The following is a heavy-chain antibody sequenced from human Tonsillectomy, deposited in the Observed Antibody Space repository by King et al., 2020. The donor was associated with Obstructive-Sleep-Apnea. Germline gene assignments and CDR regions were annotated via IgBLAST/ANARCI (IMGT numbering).Heavy chain of an antibody. J-gene: IGHJ6*02. D-gene: IGHD6-13*01. CDR1: GGSISSYY. CDR3: ARDKAIAAAGPAPFYYFAMDV. V-gene: IGHV4-59*01. Sequence: VQLQESGPGLVKPSETLSLTCSVSGGSISSYYWSWIRQSPGKGLEWIGHIYYSGNTNYNPSLNSRVTISVDKSKNQFSLKLTSVTAADPAVYYCARDKAIAAAGPAPFYYFAMDVWGRGTTVTVSS. CDR2: IYYSGNT.